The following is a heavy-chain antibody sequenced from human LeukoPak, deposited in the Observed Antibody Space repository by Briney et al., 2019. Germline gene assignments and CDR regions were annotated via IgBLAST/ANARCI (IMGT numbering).Heavy chain of an antibody. CDR2: ISGSDGST. D-gene: IGHD6-19*01. V-gene: IGHV3-23*01. Sequence: GGSLSLSCAASGFTFSSNAMSWVRHAPGQGQEWVSTISGSDGSTSYSDSVKGRFTISRDNSKNTLDLQMNSLRAGGTAVYYCATGPTVAGPPNWFDLWGQGTLVTVSS. CDR1: GFTFSSNA. CDR3: ATGPTVAGPPNWFDL. J-gene: IGHJ5*02.